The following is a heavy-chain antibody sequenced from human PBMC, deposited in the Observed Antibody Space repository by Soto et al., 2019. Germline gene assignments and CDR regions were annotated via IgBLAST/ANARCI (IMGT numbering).Heavy chain of an antibody. CDR1: GGSISSSNW. Sequence: SETLSLTCAVSGGSISSSNWCSWVRQPPGKGLEWIGEIYHSGSTNYNPSLKGRVTISVDKSKNQFSLKLSSVTAADTAVYYCARDPNRNGYSSSWYNWFDPWGQGTLVTVSS. J-gene: IGHJ5*02. CDR2: IYHSGST. V-gene: IGHV4-4*02. CDR3: ARDPNRNGYSSSWYNWFDP. D-gene: IGHD6-13*01.